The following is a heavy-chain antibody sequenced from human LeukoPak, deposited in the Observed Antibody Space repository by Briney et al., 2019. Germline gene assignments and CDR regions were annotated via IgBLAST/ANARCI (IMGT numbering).Heavy chain of an antibody. CDR1: GFTFDDYA. CDR3: AKDIGYYYDSSGYLDAFDI. V-gene: IGHV3-9*01. J-gene: IGHJ3*02. CDR2: ISWNCGSI. D-gene: IGHD3-22*01. Sequence: QPGRSLRLSCAASGFTFDDYAMHWVRQAPGKGLEWVSGISWNCGSIGYADSVKGRFTISRDNAKNSLYLQMNSLRAEDTALYYCAKDIGYYYDSSGYLDAFDIWGQGTMVTVSS.